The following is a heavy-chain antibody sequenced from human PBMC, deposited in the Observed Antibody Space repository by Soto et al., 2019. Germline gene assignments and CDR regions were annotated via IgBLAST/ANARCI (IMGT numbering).Heavy chain of an antibody. CDR1: GFTFGGSP. CDR3: VLAGCRRTVCYSLDL. J-gene: IGHJ5*02. V-gene: IGHV3-73*01. Sequence: EAQLVQSGGGLVQPGGSLQLSCAASGFTFGGSPVHWVRQASGQGLEWVGRIRSGSASSAIAYAASVRGRFTLSRDDSKNTAYLQVNSLEVEDTALDCCVLAGCRRTVCYSLDLWGQGTLVTVSS. CDR2: IRSGSASSAI. D-gene: IGHD2-2*01.